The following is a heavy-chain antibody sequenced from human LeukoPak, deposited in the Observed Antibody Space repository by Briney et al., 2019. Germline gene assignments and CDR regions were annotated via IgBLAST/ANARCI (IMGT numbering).Heavy chain of an antibody. Sequence: SETLSLTCTVSGGSISSYYWSWIRQPPGKGLEWIGYIYYSRSTNYNPSLKSRVTISVDTSKNQFSLKLSSVTAADTAVYYCARGRVAGTIFDYWGQGTLVTVSS. CDR2: IYYSRST. D-gene: IGHD6-19*01. CDR1: GGSISSYY. V-gene: IGHV4-59*01. J-gene: IGHJ4*02. CDR3: ARGRVAGTIFDY.